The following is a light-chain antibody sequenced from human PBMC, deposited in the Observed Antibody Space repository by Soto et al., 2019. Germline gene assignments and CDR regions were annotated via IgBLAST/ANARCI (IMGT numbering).Light chain of an antibody. CDR1: TSDVGGYNF. J-gene: IGLJ1*01. V-gene: IGLV2-8*01. CDR2: EAT. CDR3: SAFAGSEGYV. Sequence: QSALAQPPSASGSPRQSVAISCTGTTSDVGGYNFVSWYQQHPGKAPKLIIYEATKRPSGVPDRFSGAWSGNTASLIVSGLQAEDEADYYCSAFAGSEGYVFGSGTKLTVL.